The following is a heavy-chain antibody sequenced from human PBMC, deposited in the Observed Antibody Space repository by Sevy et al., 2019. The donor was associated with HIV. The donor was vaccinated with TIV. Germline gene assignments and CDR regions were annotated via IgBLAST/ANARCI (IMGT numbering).Heavy chain of an antibody. Sequence: GGPLRLSCAASGFSVSSNYMSWVRQAPGKGLEWVAFIRYDGSNKYYADSVKGRFTISRDNSKNTLYLQMNSLRAEDTAVYYCAKEFVYFDWFHYKGSSFDYWGQGTLVTVSS. J-gene: IGHJ4*02. V-gene: IGHV3-30*02. CDR2: IRYDGSNK. D-gene: IGHD3-9*01. CDR1: GFSVSSNY. CDR3: AKEFVYFDWFHYKGSSFDY.